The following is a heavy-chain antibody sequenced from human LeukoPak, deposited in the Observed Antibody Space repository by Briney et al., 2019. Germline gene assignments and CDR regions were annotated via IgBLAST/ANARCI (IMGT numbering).Heavy chain of an antibody. Sequence: PGKSLRLSCAASGFTFSSYGMHWVRQAPGKGLEWVAIISDDGNNKGYADSVTGRFTISRDNSKNTLSLQMNSLTAEDTAVYYCAKDRGTIFNVLNYHFDLWGQGVLVTVSS. CDR3: AKDRGTIFNVLNYHFDL. CDR1: GFTFSSYG. D-gene: IGHD3-3*01. J-gene: IGHJ4*02. V-gene: IGHV3-30*06. CDR2: ISDDGNNK.